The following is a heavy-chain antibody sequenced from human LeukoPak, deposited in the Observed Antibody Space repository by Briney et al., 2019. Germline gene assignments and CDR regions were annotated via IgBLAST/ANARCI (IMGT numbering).Heavy chain of an antibody. CDR1: GFTFSSYG. CDR3: TKDRVWGYCSGGSCPDLDAFDI. CDR2: IWYGGSNK. Sequence: GGSLRLSCAASGFTFSSYGMHWVRQAPGKGLEWVAVIWYGGSNKYYADSVKGRFTISRDNSKNTLYLQMNSLRAEDTAVYYCTKDRVWGYCSGGSCPDLDAFDIWGQGTMVTVSS. J-gene: IGHJ3*02. D-gene: IGHD2-15*01. V-gene: IGHV3-33*06.